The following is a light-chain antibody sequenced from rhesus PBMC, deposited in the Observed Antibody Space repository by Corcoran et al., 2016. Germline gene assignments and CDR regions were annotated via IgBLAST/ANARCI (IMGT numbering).Light chain of an antibody. CDR2: ESS. Sequence: DIQMTQSPSSLSASVGDRVTITCRASQAKTNDLAWYQQKQGETTKLLIYESSSLQSGIPSRFSGIGSGTDFTLTISSLQSEDFATYYCQPYYPAPWTFGQGTKVEIK. CDR3: QPYYPAPWT. CDR1: QAKTND. V-gene: IGKV1-21*01. J-gene: IGKJ1*01.